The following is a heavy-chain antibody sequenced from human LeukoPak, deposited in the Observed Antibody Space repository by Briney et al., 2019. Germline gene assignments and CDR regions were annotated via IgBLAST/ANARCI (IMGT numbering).Heavy chain of an antibody. J-gene: IGHJ4*02. D-gene: IGHD1-1*01. CDR1: GGSISSGGYY. V-gene: IGHV4-31*03. CDR2: IYYSGST. CDR3: ARWYLDRGFDY. Sequence: SVTLSLTCTVSGGSISSGGYYWTWIRQHPGKGLEWIGYIYYSGSTYYNLSLKSRVTISVDTSKNQFSLKLSSVTAADTAVYYCARWYLDRGFDYWGQGTLVNVSS.